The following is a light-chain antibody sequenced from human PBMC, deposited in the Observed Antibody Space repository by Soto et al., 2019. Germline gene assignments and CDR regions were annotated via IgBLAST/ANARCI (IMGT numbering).Light chain of an antibody. CDR3: HQYGSAPAWT. J-gene: IGKJ1*01. V-gene: IGKV3-20*01. CDR2: GAS. Sequence: EIVLTQSPGTLSLFPGERATLSCRASQSISSNYLAWYQHKPGQAPRLLIHGASNRVTGIPDRFSGAGSGTDFTLTISRLEPEDFAVYYCHQYGSAPAWTFGQGTKVEIK. CDR1: QSISSNY.